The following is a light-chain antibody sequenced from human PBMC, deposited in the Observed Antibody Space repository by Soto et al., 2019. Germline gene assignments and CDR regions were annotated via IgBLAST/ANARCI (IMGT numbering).Light chain of an antibody. Sequence: SVLTQSPGTLSLSPGERAALSCRARKSVSRNYLAWYQQTPGQAPRLLIYGASSRATGVPDRFSGTGSGTDFTLTISRLEPEDFALYYCQQYFSSPLTFGGGTKVDIK. CDR2: GAS. CDR3: QQYFSSPLT. J-gene: IGKJ4*01. CDR1: KSVSRNY. V-gene: IGKV3-20*01.